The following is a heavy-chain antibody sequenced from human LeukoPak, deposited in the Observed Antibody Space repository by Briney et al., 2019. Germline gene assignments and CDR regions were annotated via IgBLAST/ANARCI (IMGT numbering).Heavy chain of an antibody. V-gene: IGHV3-48*03. CDR3: AKQTQEMATITGYFDY. CDR1: GVTFSSYE. CDR2: ISSSGSTI. Sequence: GGSLRLSCAASGVTFSSYEMNWVRPAPGKGLEWVSYISSSGSTIYYADSVKGRFTISRDNSKNTLYLQMNSLRAEDTAVYYCAKQTQEMATITGYFDYWGQGTLVTVSS. J-gene: IGHJ4*02. D-gene: IGHD5-24*01.